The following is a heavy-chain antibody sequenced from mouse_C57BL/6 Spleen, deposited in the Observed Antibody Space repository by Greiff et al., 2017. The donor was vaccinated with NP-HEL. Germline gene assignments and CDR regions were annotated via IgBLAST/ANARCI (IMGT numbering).Heavy chain of an antibody. CDR1: GFTFSDYY. V-gene: IGHV5-16*01. Sequence: EVKLMESEGGLVQPGSSMKLSCTASGFTFSDYYMAWVRQVPEKGLEWVANINYDGSSTYYLDSLKSRFIISRDNAKNILYLQMSSLKSEDTATYYCARDGSTVVAGGAMDYWGQGTSVTVSS. CDR2: INYDGSST. J-gene: IGHJ4*01. D-gene: IGHD1-1*01. CDR3: ARDGSTVVAGGAMDY.